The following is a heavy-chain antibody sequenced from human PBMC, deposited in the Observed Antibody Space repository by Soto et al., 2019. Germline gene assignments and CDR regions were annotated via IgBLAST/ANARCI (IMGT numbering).Heavy chain of an antibody. V-gene: IGHV4-39*01. Sequence: PSETLSLTCTFSGGSITSSSSSCGWIRQPPGKGLEWIGSIYYSGSTLYNPSLKSRVITISADTSKNQFSLKLDSVTAADTSVYYCTTLGGYYQALDSWGQGNLVT. J-gene: IGHJ4*02. CDR3: TTLGGYYQALDS. D-gene: IGHD3-3*01. CDR2: IYYSGST. CDR1: GGSITSSSSS.